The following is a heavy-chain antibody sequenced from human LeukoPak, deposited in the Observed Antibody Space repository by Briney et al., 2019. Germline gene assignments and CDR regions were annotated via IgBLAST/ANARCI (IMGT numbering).Heavy chain of an antibody. CDR1: GGSIYSYY. Sequence: PSETLSLTCTVSGGSIYSYYWSWIRQPPGKGLEWVGRIKSKTNGETTDYAAPVRGRFTISRDDSKNTVYLQMNSLKTEDTALYYCTTNAAVGTWEIFDYWGQGTLVTVSS. J-gene: IGHJ4*02. CDR3: TTNAAVGTWEIFDY. D-gene: IGHD1-1*01. CDR2: IKSKTNGETT. V-gene: IGHV3-15*01.